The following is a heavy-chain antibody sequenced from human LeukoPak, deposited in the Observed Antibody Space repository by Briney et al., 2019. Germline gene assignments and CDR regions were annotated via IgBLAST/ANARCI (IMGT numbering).Heavy chain of an antibody. CDR1: GFTFSDYY. Sequence: GGSLRLSCAASGFTFSDYYMSWIRQAPGKGLEWVSYISSSSSYTNYADSVKGRFTISRDNAKNSLYLQMNSLRAEDTAVYYCARDGDYGDYVPYYWGQGTLVTVSS. D-gene: IGHD4-17*01. CDR3: ARDGDYGDYVPYY. CDR2: ISSSSSYT. J-gene: IGHJ4*02. V-gene: IGHV3-11*06.